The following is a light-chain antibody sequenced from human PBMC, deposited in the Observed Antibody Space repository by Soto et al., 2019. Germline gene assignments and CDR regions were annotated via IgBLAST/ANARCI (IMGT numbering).Light chain of an antibody. J-gene: IGKJ1*01. CDR3: QHYNNGWA. Sequence: MVMTQSPATLSVSPGERATLSCRAGQSVSSDVAWYQQKPGQAPRLLIYGASTRATGIPARFSGSGSGTEFSLTISSLESEDSAVYYWQHYNNGWAFGQGTKVEIK. CDR2: GAS. V-gene: IGKV3-15*01. CDR1: QSVSSD.